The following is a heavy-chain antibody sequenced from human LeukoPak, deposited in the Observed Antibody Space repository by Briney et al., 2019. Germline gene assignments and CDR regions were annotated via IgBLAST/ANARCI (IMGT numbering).Heavy chain of an antibody. Sequence: GGSLRLSCAASGFTFSSYSMNWVRQAPGKGLEWVSSISSSSSYIYYADSVKGRFTISRDNAKNSLYLQMNSLRAEDTAVYYCARTTSIAVAEAFDIWGQGTMVTVSS. CDR3: ARTTSIAVAEAFDI. V-gene: IGHV3-21*01. CDR1: GFTFSSYS. D-gene: IGHD6-19*01. J-gene: IGHJ3*02. CDR2: ISSSSSYI.